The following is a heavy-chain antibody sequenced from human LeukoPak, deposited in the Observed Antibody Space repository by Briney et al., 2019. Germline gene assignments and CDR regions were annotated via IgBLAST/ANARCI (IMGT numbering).Heavy chain of an antibody. CDR2: IKSEGEGATT. D-gene: IGHD3-3*02. V-gene: IGHV3-15*01. CDR3: IAHFPYFYGFDV. CDR1: GFIIGTAW. Sequence: PVGSLRLSRVSSGFIIGTAWMSWVRQAPGKGLEWLGHIKSEGEGATTDYAAPAKGRFAIPRDDSKNMIYLQMSSLKIDDTAIYYCIAHFPYFYGFDVWGKGTTVTVSS. J-gene: IGHJ6*04.